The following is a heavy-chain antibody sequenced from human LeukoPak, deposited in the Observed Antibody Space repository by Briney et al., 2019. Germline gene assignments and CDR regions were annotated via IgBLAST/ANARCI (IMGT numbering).Heavy chain of an antibody. CDR3: AKGGRGLGSYYTFDY. CDR2: ITSGGNT. D-gene: IGHD3-10*01. V-gene: IGHV3-23*01. J-gene: IGHJ4*02. CDR1: GFIFSNYA. Sequence: GGSLRLSCAASGFIFSNYAMTWVRQAPGKGLQWVSTITSGGNTYYADSVKGRFTISRDNSKSTLYLQMNSLRAEDTAVYYCAKGGRGLGSYYTFDYWGQGTLVTVSS.